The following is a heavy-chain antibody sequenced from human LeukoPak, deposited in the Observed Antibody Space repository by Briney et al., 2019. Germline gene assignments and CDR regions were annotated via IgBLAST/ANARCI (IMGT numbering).Heavy chain of an antibody. Sequence: TGRSLRLSCAASGFSFSSYGMHWVRQAPGKGLEWESVIWYDGGNKYYADSVMGRFTISRDNSKNTLYLQMNSLRAEDTAVYYCARDVQSQLRYFDWLLNSWGQGTLVTVSS. CDR2: IWYDGGNK. D-gene: IGHD3-9*01. CDR3: ARDVQSQLRYFDWLLNS. J-gene: IGHJ4*02. V-gene: IGHV3-33*01. CDR1: GFSFSSYG.